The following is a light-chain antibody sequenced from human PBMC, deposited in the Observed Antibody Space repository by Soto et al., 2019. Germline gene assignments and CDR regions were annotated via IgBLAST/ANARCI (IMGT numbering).Light chain of an antibody. J-gene: IGKJ1*01. Sequence: DIQMTQSPSSLSASVGDRVTITCRATQNIDNTVNWYQQKPGKAPTLLIYSASTLQSGVPSRFSGSGSGTDFALTISNLQPEDFATYFCQQSYSLSWTFGQGTKVEIK. CDR3: QQSYSLSWT. CDR2: SAS. CDR1: QNIDNT. V-gene: IGKV1-39*01.